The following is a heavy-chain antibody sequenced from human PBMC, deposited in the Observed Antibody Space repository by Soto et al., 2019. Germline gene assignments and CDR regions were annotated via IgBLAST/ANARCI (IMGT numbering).Heavy chain of an antibody. CDR1: GITFSNFG. Sequence: PGGSLRLSCAASGITFSNFGMSWVRQAPGKGLEWVSSIGAGGTTNYADYVKGRFTISRDNTKNTLYLQMNSLRVEDTAVYYCAKKKVAGKTYFDYWGQGTLVTVSS. CDR3: AKKKVAGKTYFDY. CDR2: IGAGGTT. V-gene: IGHV3-23*01. J-gene: IGHJ4*02. D-gene: IGHD6-19*01.